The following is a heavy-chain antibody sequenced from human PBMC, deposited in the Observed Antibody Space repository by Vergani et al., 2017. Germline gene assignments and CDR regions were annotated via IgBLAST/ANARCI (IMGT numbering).Heavy chain of an antibody. CDR1: GFTFSGSA. D-gene: IGHD3-22*01. CDR2: ISGSGGST. Sequence: EVQLVESGGGLVQPGGSLKLSCAASGFTFSGSAMHWVRQAPGKGLEWVSAISGSGGSTYYADSVKGRFTISRDNSKNTLYLQMNSLRAEDTAEYYCAKDRAPRYYDSSGYSDDYWGQGTLVTVSS. V-gene: IGHV3-23*04. J-gene: IGHJ4*02. CDR3: AKDRAPRYYDSSGYSDDY.